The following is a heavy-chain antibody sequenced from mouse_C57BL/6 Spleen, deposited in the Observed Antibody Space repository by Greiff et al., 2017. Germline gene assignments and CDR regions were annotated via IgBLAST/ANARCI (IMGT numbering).Heavy chain of an antibody. CDR3: ARRDYGSPFDY. CDR2: IYPGSGST. CDR1: GYTFTSYW. V-gene: IGHV1-55*01. Sequence: QVQLQQPGAELVKPGASVKMSCKASGYTFTSYWITWVKQRPGQGLGWIGDIYPGSGSTNYTEKFKSKATLTVDTSSSTAYMQLSSLTSEDSAVYYCARRDYGSPFDYWGQGTTLTVSS. D-gene: IGHD1-1*01. J-gene: IGHJ2*01.